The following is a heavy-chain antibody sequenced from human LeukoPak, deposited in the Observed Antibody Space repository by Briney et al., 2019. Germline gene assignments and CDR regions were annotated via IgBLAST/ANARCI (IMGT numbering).Heavy chain of an antibody. CDR1: GFTFSDYA. V-gene: IGHV3-23*01. CDR2: ISGSGRST. D-gene: IGHD5-18*01. CDR3: ATYRQVLLPFES. J-gene: IGHJ4*02. Sequence: PGGSLRLSCVASGFTFSDYAMTWVRQAPGKGLEWVSAISGSGRSTYYADSVKGRFTISRDNSKSTLSLQMNSLRAEDTAIYYCATYRQVLLPFESWGQGTLVTVSS.